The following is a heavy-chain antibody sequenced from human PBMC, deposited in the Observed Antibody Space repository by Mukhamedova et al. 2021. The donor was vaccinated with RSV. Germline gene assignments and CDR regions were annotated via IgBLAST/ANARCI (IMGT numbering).Heavy chain of an antibody. J-gene: IGHJ2*01. CDR2: IRQDGNEI. V-gene: IGHV3-7*03. D-gene: IGHD2-8*02. CDR1: YW. Sequence: YWMGWVRQAPGKGLEWVANIRQDGNEIYYLDSVRGRFTISRDSAKNSLYLKMNSLRAEDTAVYYCARIGGVWYFDLWGRGTL. CDR3: ARIGGVWYFDL.